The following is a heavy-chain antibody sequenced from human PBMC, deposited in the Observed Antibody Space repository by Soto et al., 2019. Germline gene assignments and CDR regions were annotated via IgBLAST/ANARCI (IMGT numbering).Heavy chain of an antibody. CDR1: GGTFSSYA. D-gene: IGHD6-13*01. V-gene: IGHV1-69*13. Sequence: SVKVSCKASGGTFSSYAISWVRQAPGQGLEWMGGIIPIFGTANYAQKFQGRVTITADESTSTAYMELSSLRSEDTAVYYCARSPTYSSSWYLSKFDPWGQGTLVTVSS. CDR3: ARSPTYSSSWYLSKFDP. CDR2: IIPIFGTA. J-gene: IGHJ5*02.